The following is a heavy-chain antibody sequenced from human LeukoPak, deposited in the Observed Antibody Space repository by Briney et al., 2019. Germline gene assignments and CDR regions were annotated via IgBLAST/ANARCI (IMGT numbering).Heavy chain of an antibody. Sequence: GGSLRLSCAASGFTFSNDWMHWVRQAPGKGLVWVSRINSDGSSISYADSVKGRFTISRDNAKNTLYLQMNSLGGEDTAVYYCARWGEWFIAYWGQGTLVTVSS. CDR1: GFTFSNDW. CDR3: ARWGEWFIAY. V-gene: IGHV3-74*01. J-gene: IGHJ4*02. D-gene: IGHD3-3*01. CDR2: INSDGSSI.